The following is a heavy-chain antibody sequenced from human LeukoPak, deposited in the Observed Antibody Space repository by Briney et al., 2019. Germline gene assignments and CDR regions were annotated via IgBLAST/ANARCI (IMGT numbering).Heavy chain of an antibody. D-gene: IGHD1-26*01. Sequence: PSETLSLTCAVSGGSISTYHWSCIRQPAGKGLEWIGRISASGTTNYNPSLKSRVTMSVDTSKNQFSLQLISVTAADTAVYYCARDGSRGGFDYWGQGTLVTVSS. J-gene: IGHJ4*02. V-gene: IGHV4-4*07. CDR3: ARDGSRGGFDY. CDR2: ISASGTT. CDR1: GGSISTYH.